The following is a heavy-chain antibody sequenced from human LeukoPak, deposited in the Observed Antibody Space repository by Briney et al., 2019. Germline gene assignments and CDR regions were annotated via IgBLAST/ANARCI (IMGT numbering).Heavy chain of an antibody. J-gene: IGHJ4*02. CDR3: ARDLLWFGEAGDSY. V-gene: IGHV3-7*01. D-gene: IGHD3-10*01. Sequence: GSLRLSCAASGFTFSNYAMSWVRQGPGKGLEWVANINQDGSENYYVDSVKGRFTISRDNAKNSLYLQMNSLRAEDTAVYYCARDLLWFGEAGDSYWGQGSLVTVSS. CDR1: GFTFSNYA. CDR2: INQDGSEN.